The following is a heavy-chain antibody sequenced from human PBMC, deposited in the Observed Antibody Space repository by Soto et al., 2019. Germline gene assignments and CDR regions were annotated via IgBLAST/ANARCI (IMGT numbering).Heavy chain of an antibody. CDR3: ATSFGGNLLDY. D-gene: IGHD2-21*02. J-gene: IGHJ4*02. CDR1: GGSISTFY. Sequence: PSETLSLTCTVSGGSISTFYWTRIRQPPGKGLEWIGHIHSSGITNYNPSLKSRVTISVDRSKNQFSLKLSSVTAADTAVYYCATSFGGNLLDYWGQGTLVTVSS. CDR2: IHSSGIT. V-gene: IGHV4-59*01.